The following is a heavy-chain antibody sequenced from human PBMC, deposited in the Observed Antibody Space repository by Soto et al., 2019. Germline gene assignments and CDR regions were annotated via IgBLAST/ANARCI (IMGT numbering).Heavy chain of an antibody. CDR1: GFSLSDCW. Sequence: EGQLVESGGGWVQPGGSLRVSCETSGFSLSDCWMSWVRQSPGKGVECVANVKQDGSAKNYVDSVKSRFSISRDNARKSVYLQMNSMRGEDTAVYHCAAGRWMVRSWGQGTLVTGSS. V-gene: IGHV3-7*05. D-gene: IGHD5-18*01. CDR2: VKQDGSAK. CDR3: AAGRWMVRS. J-gene: IGHJ5*02.